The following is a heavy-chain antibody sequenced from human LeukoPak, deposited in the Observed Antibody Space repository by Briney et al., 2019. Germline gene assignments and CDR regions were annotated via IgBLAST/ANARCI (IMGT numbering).Heavy chain of an antibody. J-gene: IGHJ4*02. CDR3: ARGPVVVVAAEYYFDY. Sequence: PGGSLRLSCAASGFTFSSYEMNWVRQAPGKGLEWVSYISSSGSTIYYADSVKGRFTISRDNAKNSLYLQMNGLRAEDTAVYYCARGPVVVVAAEYYFDYWGQGTLVTASS. V-gene: IGHV3-48*03. D-gene: IGHD2-15*01. CDR1: GFTFSSYE. CDR2: ISSSGSTI.